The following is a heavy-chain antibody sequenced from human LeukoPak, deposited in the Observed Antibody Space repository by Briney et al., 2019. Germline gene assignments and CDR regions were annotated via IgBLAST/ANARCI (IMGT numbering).Heavy chain of an antibody. D-gene: IGHD3-3*02. V-gene: IGHV3-30-3*01. CDR3: ARELASQADYYGMDA. CDR2: ISYDGSNK. J-gene: IGHJ6*02. CDR1: GFTFSSYA. Sequence: PGGSLRLSCAASGFTFSSYAMHWVRQAPGKGLEWVAVISYDGSNKYYADSVKGRFTISRDNSKNTLYLQMNSLRAEDTAVYYCARELASQADYYGMDAWGQGTTVTVSS.